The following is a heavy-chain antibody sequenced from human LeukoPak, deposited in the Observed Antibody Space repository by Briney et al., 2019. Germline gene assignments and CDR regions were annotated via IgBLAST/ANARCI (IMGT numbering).Heavy chain of an antibody. CDR2: IYYSGST. CDR3: ARLEYYYDSSGSLFDY. D-gene: IGHD3-22*01. Sequence: GSLRLSCAASGFTVSSNYMSWVRQAPGKGLEWIGSIYYSGSTYYNPSLKSRVTISVDTSKNQFSLKLSSVTAADTAVYYCARLEYYYDSSGSLFDYWGQGTLVTVSS. CDR1: GFTVSSNY. V-gene: IGHV4-39*01. J-gene: IGHJ4*02.